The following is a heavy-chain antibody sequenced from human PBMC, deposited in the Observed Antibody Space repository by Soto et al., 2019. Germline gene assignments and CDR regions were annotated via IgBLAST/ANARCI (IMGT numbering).Heavy chain of an antibody. CDR2: VYHTGDT. D-gene: IGHD2-21*02. J-gene: IGHJ5*02. V-gene: IGHV4-4*02. Sequence: ASETLSLTCGVSGGTVASSHWWSWVRQSPGRGLEWIGNVYHTGDTNFNPSLQSRVTFSVDKSNNQFSLRLTSVTAADTAVHFCAREIVTAGGNNYFDPWGPGTLVTVSS. CDR1: GGTVASSHW. CDR3: AREIVTAGGNNYFDP.